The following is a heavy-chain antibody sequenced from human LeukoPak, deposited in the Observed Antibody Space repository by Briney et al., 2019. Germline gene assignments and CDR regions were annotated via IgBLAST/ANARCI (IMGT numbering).Heavy chain of an antibody. CDR3: ARDQGIAVAGTGTFDY. D-gene: IGHD6-19*01. CDR1: GFTVSSNY. J-gene: IGHJ4*02. Sequence: PGGSLRLSCAASGFTVSSNYMSWVRQAPGKGLEWVSVIYSGGSTYYADSVKGRFTISRDNSKNTLYLQMNSLRAEDTAVYYCARDQGIAVAGTGTFDYWGQGTLVTVSS. CDR2: IYSGGST. V-gene: IGHV3-66*01.